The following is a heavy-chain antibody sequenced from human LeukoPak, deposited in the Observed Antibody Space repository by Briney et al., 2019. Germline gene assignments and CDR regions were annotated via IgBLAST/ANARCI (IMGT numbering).Heavy chain of an antibody. CDR2: ISGSGGST. CDR1: GFTFSSYA. J-gene: IGHJ4*02. D-gene: IGHD3-10*01. V-gene: IGHV3-23*01. Sequence: GGSLRLSCAASGFTFSSYAMSWVRQAPGKGLEWVSAISGSGGSTYYADSVKGRFTISRDSSKNTLYLQMNSLRAEDTAVYYCANPMPGITMARGADTSMFDWGQGTLVTVSS. CDR3: ANPMPGITMARGADTSMFD.